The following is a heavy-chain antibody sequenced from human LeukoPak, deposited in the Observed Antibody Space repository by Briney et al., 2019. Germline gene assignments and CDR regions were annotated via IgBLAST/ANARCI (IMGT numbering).Heavy chain of an antibody. CDR2: INSDGSST. CDR1: GFTFSSYW. CDR3: ERDGIAARPPYFDY. Sequence: PGGSLRLSCAASGFTFSSYWMHWVRQAPGKGLVWVSRINSDGSSTSYADSVKGRFTISRDNPKNTLYLQMKSLRAEDTAVYYCERDGIAARPPYFDYWGQGTLVTVSS. J-gene: IGHJ4*02. D-gene: IGHD6-6*01. V-gene: IGHV3-74*01.